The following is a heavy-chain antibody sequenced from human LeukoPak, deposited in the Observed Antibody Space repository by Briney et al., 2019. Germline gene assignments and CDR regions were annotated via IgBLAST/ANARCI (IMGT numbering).Heavy chain of an antibody. CDR1: GFTFGDYA. D-gene: IGHD3-9*01. CDR3: TRDRYFDWLLFDY. J-gene: IGHJ4*02. CDR2: IRSKAYGGTT. V-gene: IGHV3-49*03. Sequence: GRSLRLSCTASGFTFGDYAMSWFRQAPGKGLEWVGFIRSKAYGGTTEYAASVKGRFTISRDDSKSIAYLQMNSLKTEDTAVYYCTRDRYFDWLLFDYWGQGTLVTVSS.